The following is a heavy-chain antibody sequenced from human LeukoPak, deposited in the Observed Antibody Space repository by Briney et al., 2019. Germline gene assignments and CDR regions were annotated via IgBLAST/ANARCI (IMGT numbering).Heavy chain of an antibody. CDR3: ARVVVAGPGWYNWFDP. V-gene: IGHV1-69*13. CDR1: GGTFSSYA. CDR2: IIPIFGTA. Sequence: SVKVSCXASGGTFSSYAISWVRQAPGQGLEWMGGIIPIFGTANYAQKFQGRVTITADESTSTAYMELSSLRSEDTAVYYCARVVVAGPGWYNWFDPWGQGTLVTVSS. J-gene: IGHJ5*02. D-gene: IGHD2-15*01.